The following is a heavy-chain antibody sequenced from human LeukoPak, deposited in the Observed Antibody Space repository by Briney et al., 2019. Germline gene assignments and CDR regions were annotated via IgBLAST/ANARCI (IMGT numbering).Heavy chain of an antibody. Sequence: PSETLSLTCTVSGGSISSYYWSWIRQPPGKGLEWIGSIYYSGSTYYNPSLKSRVTISVDTSKNQFSLKLSSVTAADTAVYYCARLPYYDFWSGYSDAFDIWGQGTMVTVSS. CDR3: ARLPYYDFWSGYSDAFDI. CDR2: IYYSGST. D-gene: IGHD3-3*01. V-gene: IGHV4-59*05. CDR1: GGSISSYY. J-gene: IGHJ3*02.